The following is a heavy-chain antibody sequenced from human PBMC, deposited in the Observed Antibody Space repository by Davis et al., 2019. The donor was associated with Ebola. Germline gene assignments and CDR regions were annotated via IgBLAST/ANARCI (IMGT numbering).Heavy chain of an antibody. CDR1: VYTFTGYY. D-gene: IGHD2-15*01. V-gene: IGHV1-2*06. CDR2: INPNSGGT. J-gene: IGHJ4*02. CDR3: ARKPGGVVITTTPAFDY. Sequence: AASVQVSCKASVYTFTGYYMHWVRQAPGQGLEWMGRINPNSGGTNYAQKFQGRVTMTRDTSNSTAYMELSRLRSDDTAVYYCARKPGGVVITTTPAFDYWGQGTLVTVSS.